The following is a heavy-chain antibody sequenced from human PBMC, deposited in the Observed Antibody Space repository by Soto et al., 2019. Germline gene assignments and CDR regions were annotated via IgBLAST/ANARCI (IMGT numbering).Heavy chain of an antibody. CDR3: ARASDYGDPTSLDFDY. CDR2: ISTDNGNT. V-gene: IGHV1-18*01. D-gene: IGHD4-17*01. CDR1: GYTFTNSG. Sequence: ASVKVSCKASGYTFTNSGISWVRQAPGQGLEWMGWISTDNGNTNYAQHLQGRVSMTTDTSTSTAYMDLRSLRSDDTAVYYCARASDYGDPTSLDFDYWGQGTLVTVSS. J-gene: IGHJ4*02.